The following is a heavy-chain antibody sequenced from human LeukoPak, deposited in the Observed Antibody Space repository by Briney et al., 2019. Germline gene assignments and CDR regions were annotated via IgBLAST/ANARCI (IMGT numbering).Heavy chain of an antibody. CDR1: GFTFSSYA. D-gene: IGHD6-6*01. Sequence: GGSLRLSCAASGFTFSSYAMHWVRQAPGKGLEWVAVISYDGSNKYYADSVKGRFTISRDNSKNTLYLQMNSLRAEDTAVYYCARGIYPYSSSSSFDYWGQGTLVTVSS. CDR3: ARGIYPYSSSSSFDY. J-gene: IGHJ4*02. CDR2: ISYDGSNK. V-gene: IGHV3-30*04.